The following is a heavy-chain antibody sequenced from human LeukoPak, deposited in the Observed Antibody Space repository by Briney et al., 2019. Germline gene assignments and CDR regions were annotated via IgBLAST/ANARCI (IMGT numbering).Heavy chain of an antibody. J-gene: IGHJ4*02. Sequence: PGGSLRLSCAASGFTLRSYWMTWVRQAPGKGLDWVANIKQDGNEQYYVDSVKGRFTISRDNARNSLYLQMNSLRAEDTAVYYCARGLLWFGRPFDYWGQGTLVTVSS. V-gene: IGHV3-7*01. CDR1: GFTLRSYW. CDR2: IKQDGNEQ. D-gene: IGHD3-10*01. CDR3: ARGLLWFGRPFDY.